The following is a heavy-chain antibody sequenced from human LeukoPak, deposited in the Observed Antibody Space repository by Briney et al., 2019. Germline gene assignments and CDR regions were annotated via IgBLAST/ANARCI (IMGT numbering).Heavy chain of an antibody. V-gene: IGHV3-66*01. CDR2: IYSGGST. D-gene: IGHD3-10*01. Sequence: GGSLRLSCAASGFTVSSNYMSWVGQAPGKGLEWVSVIYSGGSTYYADSVKGRFTISRDNSKNTLYLQMNSLRAEDTAVYYCARLFVGYYYGSGTYWGHFNYWGQGTLVTVSS. CDR1: GFTVSSNY. J-gene: IGHJ4*02. CDR3: ARLFVGYYYGSGTYWGHFNY.